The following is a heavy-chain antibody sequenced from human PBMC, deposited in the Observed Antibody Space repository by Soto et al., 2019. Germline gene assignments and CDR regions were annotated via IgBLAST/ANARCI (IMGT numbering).Heavy chain of an antibody. J-gene: IGHJ6*02. CDR2: IIPIFGTA. V-gene: IGHV1-69*01. D-gene: IGHD3-10*01. Sequence: QVQLVQSGAEVKKPGSSVKVSCKASGGTFSSYAISWVRQAPGQGLEWMGGIIPIFGTANYAQKFQGRVTITADESTSTAYMERSSLRSEDTAVYYCAIERVRYYVSGSQQGLGMDVWGQGTTVTVSS. CDR3: AIERVRYYVSGSQQGLGMDV. CDR1: GGTFSSYA.